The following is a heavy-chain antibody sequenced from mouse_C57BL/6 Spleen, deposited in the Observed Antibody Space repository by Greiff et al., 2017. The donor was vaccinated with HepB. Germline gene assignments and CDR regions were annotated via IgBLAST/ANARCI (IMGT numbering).Heavy chain of an antibody. Sequence: EVQLQQSGPELVKPGASVKISCKASGYTFTDYYMNWVKQSHGKSLEWIGDINPNNGGTSYNQKFKGKATLTVDKSSSTAYMELRSLTSEDSAVYYCAPWIYYAMDYWGQGTSVTVSS. V-gene: IGHV1-26*01. CDR1: GYTFTDYY. J-gene: IGHJ4*01. CDR2: INPNNGGT. CDR3: APWIYYAMDY.